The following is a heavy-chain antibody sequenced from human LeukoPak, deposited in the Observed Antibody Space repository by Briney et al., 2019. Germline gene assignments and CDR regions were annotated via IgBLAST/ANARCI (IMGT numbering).Heavy chain of an antibody. CDR2: ISYDGNSK. J-gene: IGHJ4*02. D-gene: IGHD7-27*01. V-gene: IGHV3-30*18. Sequence: GGSLRLSCAASGFTVSSNYMSWVRQAPGKGLEWVAVISYDGNSKYYADSVKGRFTISRDNSKNTLYLQMNSLRAEDTAVYYCAKAANWGSFDYWGQGTLVTVSS. CDR1: GFTVSSNY. CDR3: AKAANWGSFDY.